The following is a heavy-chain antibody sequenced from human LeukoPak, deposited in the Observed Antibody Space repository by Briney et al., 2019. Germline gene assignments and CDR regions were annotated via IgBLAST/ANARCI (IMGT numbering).Heavy chain of an antibody. Sequence: ASVKVSCKASGGNFRNYAISWVRLAPGQGLEWMGGIVRPAGIVLYAQKFQGRVTITADESANTANMELSSLGSQDTAIYYCVTDLPGYNFWGGSSHRPLDSWGQGTLLTVSS. CDR1: GGNFRNYA. CDR2: IVRPAGIV. J-gene: IGHJ4*02. D-gene: IGHD3-3*01. CDR3: VTDLPGYNFWGGSSHRPLDS. V-gene: IGHV1-69*10.